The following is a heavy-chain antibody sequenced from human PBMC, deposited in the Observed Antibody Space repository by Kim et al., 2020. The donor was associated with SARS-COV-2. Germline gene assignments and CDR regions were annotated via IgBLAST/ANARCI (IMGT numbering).Heavy chain of an antibody. CDR2: IYYSGST. D-gene: IGHD3-10*01. CDR1: GGSVSSGSYY. J-gene: IGHJ5*02. CDR3: ARDRIAFTMFRGDNNCFDP. V-gene: IGHV4-61*01. Sequence: SETLSLTCTVSGGSVSSGSYYWSWIRQPSGKGLEWIGYIYYSGSTNYNPSLKSRVTISVDTSKNQFSLKLSSVTAAYTAVYYCARDRIAFTMFRGDNNCFDPWGRGTRVTVSS.